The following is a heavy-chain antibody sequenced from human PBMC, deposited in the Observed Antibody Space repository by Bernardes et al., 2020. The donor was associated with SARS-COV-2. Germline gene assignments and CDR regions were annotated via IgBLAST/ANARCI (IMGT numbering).Heavy chain of an antibody. CDR2: IWYDGSNK. D-gene: IGHD3-9*01. CDR3: ARGHANYDILTGYYRPAVGMDV. CDR1: GFTFSSYG. V-gene: IGHV3-33*01. Sequence: GGSLRLSCAASGFTFSSYGMHWVRQAPGKGLEWVAAIWYDGSNKYYADSVKGRFTISRDNSKNTLYLQMNSLRAEDTAVYYCARGHANYDILTGYYRPAVGMDVWGQGTTVTVSS. J-gene: IGHJ6*02.